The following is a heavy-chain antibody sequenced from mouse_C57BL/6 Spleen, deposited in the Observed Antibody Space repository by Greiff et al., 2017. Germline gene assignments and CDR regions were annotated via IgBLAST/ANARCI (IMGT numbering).Heavy chain of an antibody. CDR1: GYTFTSYW. V-gene: IGHV1-74*01. D-gene: IGHD3-2*02. CDR3: AIGSSDGDYFDY. J-gene: IGHJ2*01. Sequence: QVQLQQPGAELVKPGASVKVSCKASGYTFTSYWMHWVKQRPGQGLEWIGRIHPSDSDTNYNQKFKGKDTLTVDKSSSTAYMQLSSLTSEDSAVYYCAIGSSDGDYFDYWGQGTTLTVSS. CDR2: IHPSDSDT.